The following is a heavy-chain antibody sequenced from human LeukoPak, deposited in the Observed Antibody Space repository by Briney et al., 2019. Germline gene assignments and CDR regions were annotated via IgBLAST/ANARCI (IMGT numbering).Heavy chain of an antibody. CDR2: MNPNSGNT. CDR3: AIIGSTVTTFYYYYYGMDV. Sequence: ASVKVPCKASGYTFTSYDINWVRQATGQGLEWMGWMNPNSGNTGYAQKFQGRVTMTRNTSISTAYMELSSLRSEDTAVYYCAIIGSTVTTFYYYYYGMDVWGQGTTVTVSS. J-gene: IGHJ6*02. V-gene: IGHV1-8*01. D-gene: IGHD4-17*01. CDR1: GYTFTSYD.